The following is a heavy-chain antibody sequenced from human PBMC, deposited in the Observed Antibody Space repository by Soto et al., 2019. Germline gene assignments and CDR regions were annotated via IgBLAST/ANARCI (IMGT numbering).Heavy chain of an antibody. V-gene: IGHV5-10-1*01. CDR1: GYSFAGYW. CDR3: ARQIYDSDTGPNFQYYFDS. CDR2: IDPSDSQT. Sequence: LKISIKGSGYSFAGYWITWVRQKPGKGLEWMGRIDPSDSQTYYSPSFRGHVTISATKSITTVFLQWSSLRASDTAMYYCARQIYDSDTGPNFQYYFDSWGQGTPVTVSS. J-gene: IGHJ4*02. D-gene: IGHD3-22*01.